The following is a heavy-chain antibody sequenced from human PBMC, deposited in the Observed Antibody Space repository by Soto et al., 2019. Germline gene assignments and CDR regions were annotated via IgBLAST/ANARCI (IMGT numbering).Heavy chain of an antibody. CDR3: AREAMITFGGVIVLDAFDI. V-gene: IGHV1-18*01. CDR1: GYTFTSYG. Sequence: ASVKVSCKASGYTFTSYGISWVRQAPGQGLEWMGWISAYNGNTNYAQKLQGRVTMTTDTSTSTAYMELRSLRSDDTAVYYCAREAMITFGGVIVLDAFDIWGQGTMVTVS. J-gene: IGHJ3*02. D-gene: IGHD3-16*02. CDR2: ISAYNGNT.